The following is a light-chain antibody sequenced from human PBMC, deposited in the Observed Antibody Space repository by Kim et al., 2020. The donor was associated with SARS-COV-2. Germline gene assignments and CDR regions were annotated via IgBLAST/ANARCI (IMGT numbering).Light chain of an antibody. CDR3: CSYTTRKTWL. CDR2: DVS. J-gene: IGLJ3*02. CDR1: SNDVGCHRY. Sequence: GQSITISCTGTSNDVGCHRYVSWYQQYPGKAPTLVMFDVSNRPSGVSDRFSGSKSANTASLTISGLLPEDEAEYYCCSYTTRKTWLFGGGTKVTVL. V-gene: IGLV2-14*03.